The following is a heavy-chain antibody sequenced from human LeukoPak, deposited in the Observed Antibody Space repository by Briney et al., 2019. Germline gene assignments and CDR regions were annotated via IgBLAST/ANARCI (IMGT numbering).Heavy chain of an antibody. D-gene: IGHD1-26*01. V-gene: IGHV4-34*01. Sequence: SETLSLTCTVSGASVSSASYWTWIRQPPGKGLEWIGEINHSGSTNYNPSLKSRVTISVDTSKNQFSLKLSSVTAADTAVYYCARVGGTNYYYYGMDVWGQGTTVTVSS. CDR3: ARVGGTNYYYYGMDV. CDR1: GASVSSASY. J-gene: IGHJ6*02. CDR2: INHSGST.